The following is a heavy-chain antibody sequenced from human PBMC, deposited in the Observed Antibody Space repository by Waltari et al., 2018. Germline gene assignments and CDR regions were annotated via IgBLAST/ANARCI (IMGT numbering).Heavy chain of an antibody. CDR1: GFTCSNYG. D-gene: IGHD6-6*01. V-gene: IGHV3-30*02. CDR3: AKDKLKRSSSWGVDY. CDR2: IRNDGIKE. Sequence: QVQLVESGGGVVQPGGSLRLSCAASGFTCSNYGMHWVRPAPGKGMEWWACIRNDGIKEKYVYAGTGRCTISRANSKNTLYLHINVLRAEDTAVYYCAKDKLKRSSSWGVDYWGQGTQVTVSS. J-gene: IGHJ4*02.